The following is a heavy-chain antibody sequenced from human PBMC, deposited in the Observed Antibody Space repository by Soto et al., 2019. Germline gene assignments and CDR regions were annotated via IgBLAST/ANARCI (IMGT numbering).Heavy chain of an antibody. CDR1: GYSFTNYW. CDR2: IYPLDSET. D-gene: IGHD6-6*01. J-gene: IGHJ4*02. Sequence: EVQLVQSGAEVKKPGESLKISCKGSGYSFTNYWIGWLRQMPGGGLEWMGIIYPLDSETRYSPSFQGQVTLSADRSINTAYLQWTSLQASDTGMYFCARRFSSSSESDYWGQGTLVTVSS. V-gene: IGHV5-51*03. CDR3: ARRFSSSSESDY.